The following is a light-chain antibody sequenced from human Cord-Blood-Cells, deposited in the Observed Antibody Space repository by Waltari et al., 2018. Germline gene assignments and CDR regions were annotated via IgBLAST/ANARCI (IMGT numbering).Light chain of an antibody. Sequence: QSALTQPASVSGSPGQSITISCTGTSSDVGGYNYVPWYQQHPGKAPKLMIYEVSNRPPGVSNRFSGSKSGNTASLTISGLQAEDEADYYCSSYTSSSTYVFGTGTKVTVL. CDR3: SSYTSSSTYV. V-gene: IGLV2-14*01. CDR1: SSDVGGYNY. CDR2: EVS. J-gene: IGLJ1*01.